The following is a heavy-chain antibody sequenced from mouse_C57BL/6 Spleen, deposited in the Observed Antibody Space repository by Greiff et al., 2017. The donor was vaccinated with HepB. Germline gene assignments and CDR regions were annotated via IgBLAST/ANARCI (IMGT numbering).Heavy chain of an antibody. V-gene: IGHV1-26*01. CDR1: GYTFTDYY. D-gene: IGHD2-1*01. J-gene: IGHJ2*01. CDR3: ARGGIYYGILDY. Sequence: EVQLQQSGPELVKPGASVKISCKASGYTFTDYYMNWVKQSHGKSLEWIGDINPNNGGTSYNQKFKGKATLTVDKSSSTAYMELRSLTSEDSAVYYCARGGIYYGILDYWGQGTTLTVSS. CDR2: INPNNGGT.